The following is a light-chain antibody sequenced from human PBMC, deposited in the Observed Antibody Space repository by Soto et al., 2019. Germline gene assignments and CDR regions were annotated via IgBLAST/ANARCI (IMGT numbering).Light chain of an antibody. CDR3: NSFAGSNTWV. V-gene: IGLV2-14*01. CDR1: NSDIGAYKY. CDR2: EVN. Sequence: QSALTQPASVSGSPGQSITISCTGTNSDIGAYKYVSWYQHHQGKAPKLVIYEVNNRPSGTSNRFSGSKSGNTASQTISGLQTEDEADYYCNSFAGSNTWVFGGGTKLTVL. J-gene: IGLJ3*02.